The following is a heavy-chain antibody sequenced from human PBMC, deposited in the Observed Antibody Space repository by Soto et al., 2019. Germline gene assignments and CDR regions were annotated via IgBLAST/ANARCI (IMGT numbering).Heavy chain of an antibody. V-gene: IGHV6-1*01. CDR2: TYYKSKWNN. CDR1: GDSVSSNSAG. J-gene: IGHJ6*02. Sequence: SQTLSLTCAISGDSVSSNSAGWNWIRQSPSRGLERLGRTYYKSKWNNDYALSVKSRITINPDTSKNQFSLHLYSVTPEDTAVYYCTVITWFRGMDVWGQGTPVTVSS. CDR3: TVITWFRGMDV. D-gene: IGHD3-10*01.